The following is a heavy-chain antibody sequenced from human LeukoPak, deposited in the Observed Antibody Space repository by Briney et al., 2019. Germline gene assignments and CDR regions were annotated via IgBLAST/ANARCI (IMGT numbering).Heavy chain of an antibody. CDR2: INPNSGGA. J-gene: IGHJ4*02. V-gene: IGHV1-2*02. CDR1: GDTFSVYY. D-gene: IGHD1-1*01. Sequence: GASVKVSCKASGDTFSVYYTHWVRQAPGQGLEWMGWINPNSGGANFAQKFQARVTMTRDTSISTAYMELSRLRSDDTAVYYCARGFTTKDYWGQGTLVTVSS. CDR3: ARGFTTKDY.